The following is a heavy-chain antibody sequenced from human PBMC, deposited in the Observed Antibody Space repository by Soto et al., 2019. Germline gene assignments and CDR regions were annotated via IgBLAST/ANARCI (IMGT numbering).Heavy chain of an antibody. CDR3: ARMWTYYYGSGSPLGWFDP. D-gene: IGHD3-10*01. CDR1: GGTFSSYA. V-gene: IGHV1-69*12. Sequence: QVQLVQSGAEVKKPGSSVKVSCKASGGTFSSYAISWVRQAPGQGLEWMGGIIPIFGTANYAQKFQGRVTITADEXXSXAXXELRSLRSEDTAVYYCARMWTYYYGSGSPLGWFDPWGPGTLVTVSP. J-gene: IGHJ5*02. CDR2: IIPIFGTA.